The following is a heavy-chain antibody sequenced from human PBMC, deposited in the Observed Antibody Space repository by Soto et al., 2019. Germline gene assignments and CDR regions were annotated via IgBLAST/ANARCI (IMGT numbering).Heavy chain of an antibody. Sequence: PSETLSLTCSVAGVALTYGGYSWRWIRQSPEKGLEWLGYIGHLETTYYNPSFKSRLSLSIDRTRNQFSLSLSSMTAADTAVYYCARLTRNGLVIAARGYYGMDVWGQGTTVTVSS. D-gene: IGHD6-6*01. CDR2: IGHLETT. V-gene: IGHV4-30-2*06. CDR1: GVALTYGGYS. J-gene: IGHJ6*02. CDR3: ARLTRNGLVIAARGYYGMDV.